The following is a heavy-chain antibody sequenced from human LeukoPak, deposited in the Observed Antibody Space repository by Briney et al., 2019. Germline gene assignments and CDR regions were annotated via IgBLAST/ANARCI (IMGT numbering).Heavy chain of an antibody. J-gene: IGHJ5*02. CDR2: INPNSGGT. D-gene: IGHD2-2*01. Sequence: ASVKVSCKASGYTFTGYYMHWVRQAPGQGLEWMGWINPNSGGTNYAQKFQGRVTVTRDTSISTAYMELSRLRSDDTAVYYCAREGVVPAAANWFDPWGQGTLVTVSS. CDR1: GYTFTGYY. CDR3: AREGVVPAAANWFDP. V-gene: IGHV1-2*02.